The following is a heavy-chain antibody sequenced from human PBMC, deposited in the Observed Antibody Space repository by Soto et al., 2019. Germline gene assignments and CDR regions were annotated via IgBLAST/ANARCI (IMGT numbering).Heavy chain of an antibody. J-gene: IGHJ4*02. V-gene: IGHV3-30*18. D-gene: IGHD1-1*01. Sequence: VQLVESGGGVVQPGRSLRLLCEASGFPFSRYGMHWVRQAPGMGLEWVAVISWDGLAQYYGDSVRGRFTISRDNSQSTLYLQMNSLRTEDTAIYYCAKETIQVGGPNYFDYWGQ. CDR3: AKETIQVGGPNYFDY. CDR2: ISWDGLAQ. CDR1: GFPFSRYG.